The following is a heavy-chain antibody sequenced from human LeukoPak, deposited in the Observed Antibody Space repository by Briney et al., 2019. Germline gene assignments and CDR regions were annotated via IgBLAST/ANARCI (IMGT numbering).Heavy chain of an antibody. J-gene: IGHJ4*02. CDR2: SNPNNGGT. V-gene: IGHV1-2*02. D-gene: IGHD2-8*02. CDR3: ARVDGGEWYYFDY. CDR1: GNIFTGYY. Sequence: ASVKLSCTTSGNIFTGYYIHWVRQAPGRGLEWMGWSNPNNGGTNYAQKFQGSVTMTLDTSISTAYMELSRLRSDDAAIYYCARVDGGEWYYFDYWGQGTLVTVSS.